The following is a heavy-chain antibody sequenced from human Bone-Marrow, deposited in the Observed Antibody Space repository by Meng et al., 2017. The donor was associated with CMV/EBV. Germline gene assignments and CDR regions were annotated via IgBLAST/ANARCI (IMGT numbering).Heavy chain of an antibody. CDR3: ARGPRITIFGVVIISSRASGGMDV. Sequence: ASVKVSCKASGYTFTGYYMHWVRQAPGQGLEWMGWINPNSGGTNYAQKFQGRVTMTRDTSISTAYMELSRLRSDDTAVYYCARGPRITIFGVVIISSRASGGMDVCGQGTTVTVSS. CDR1: GYTFTGYY. D-gene: IGHD3-3*01. J-gene: IGHJ6*02. V-gene: IGHV1-2*02. CDR2: INPNSGGT.